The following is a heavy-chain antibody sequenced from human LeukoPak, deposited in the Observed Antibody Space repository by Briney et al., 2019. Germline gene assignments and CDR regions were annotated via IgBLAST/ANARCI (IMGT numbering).Heavy chain of an antibody. V-gene: IGHV4-39*01. D-gene: IGHD3-16*02. CDR2: IYYTGMT. CDR1: GASTGSSTYY. Sequence: SETLSLTCTVSGASTGSSTYYWGWTRQPPGKGLEWIGTIYYTGMTYYNPSLKSRVKIAEDRSKNQFSLKLTSLTAADTAVYYCASHYVWGTQRYIDYWGQGILVTVSS. J-gene: IGHJ4*02. CDR3: ASHYVWGTQRYIDY.